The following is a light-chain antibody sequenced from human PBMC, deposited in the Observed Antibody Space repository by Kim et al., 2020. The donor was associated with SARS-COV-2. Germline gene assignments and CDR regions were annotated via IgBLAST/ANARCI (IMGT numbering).Light chain of an antibody. V-gene: IGKV1-27*01. CDR2: AAS. J-gene: IGKJ1*01. CDR1: QDIANS. CDR3: QKYNSAPWT. Sequence: DIQMTQSPSFLSASVGDRVTITCRASQDIANSLAWYQQKPGKVPKVLIYAASTLQSGVPSRFSGGGSGTEFTLTIGSLQTEDVATYYCQKYNSAPWTFGPGTKVDIK.